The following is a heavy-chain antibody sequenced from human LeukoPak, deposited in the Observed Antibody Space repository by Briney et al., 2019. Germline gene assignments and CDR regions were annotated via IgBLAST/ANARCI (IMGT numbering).Heavy chain of an antibody. D-gene: IGHD1-26*01. J-gene: IGHJ4*02. Sequence: ASVKVSCKASGYTFTSYYLHWVRQAPGQGLEWMGIINPSGGSTGYAQKFQGRVTMTTDTSTSTAYMDLRSLRSDDTAVYYCARAGEVGATMESWVSFDYWGQGTLVTVSS. CDR3: ARAGEVGATMESWVSFDY. CDR2: INPSGGST. CDR1: GYTFTSYY. V-gene: IGHV1-46*01.